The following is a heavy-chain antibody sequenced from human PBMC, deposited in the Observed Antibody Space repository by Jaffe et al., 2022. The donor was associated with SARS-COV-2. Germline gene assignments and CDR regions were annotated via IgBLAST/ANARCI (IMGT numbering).Heavy chain of an antibody. J-gene: IGHJ6*02. CDR1: GFTFSSYE. V-gene: IGHV3-48*03. D-gene: IGHD1-26*01. CDR2: ISSSGSTI. CDR3: ARVGGSYFDYYYYGMDV. Sequence: EVQLVESGGGLVQPGGSLRLSCAASGFTFSSYEMNWVRQAPGKGLEWVSYISSSGSTIYYADSVKGRFTISRDNAKNSLYLQMNSLRAEDTAVYYCARVGGSYFDYYYYGMDVWGQGTTVTVSS.